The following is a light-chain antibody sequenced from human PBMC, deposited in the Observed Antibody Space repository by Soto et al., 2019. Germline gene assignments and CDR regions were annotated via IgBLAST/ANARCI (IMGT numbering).Light chain of an antibody. CDR3: SSYTSSSTRV. CDR2: DVS. Sequence: QSALTQPASVSGSPGQSITISCTGTSSDVGGYNYVSWYQQYPGKAPKLMLFDVSIRPSGVSNRYSGSKAGNTASLTISGLQAEDEADYYCSSYTSSSTRVFGTGTKVTAL. CDR1: SSDVGGYNY. V-gene: IGLV2-14*01. J-gene: IGLJ1*01.